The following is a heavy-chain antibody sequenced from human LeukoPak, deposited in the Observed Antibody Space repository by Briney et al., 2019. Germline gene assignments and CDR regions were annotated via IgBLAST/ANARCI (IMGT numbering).Heavy chain of an antibody. CDR3: ARDHFPGYSSGWWDY. Sequence: PGGSLRLSCAASGFTFSSYAMHWVRQAPGKGLEWVAVISYDGSNKYYADSVKGRFTISRDNSKNTLYLQMNSLRAEDTAVYYCARDHFPGYSSGWWDYWGQGTLVTVSS. J-gene: IGHJ4*02. V-gene: IGHV3-30-3*01. CDR2: ISYDGSNK. CDR1: GFTFSSYA. D-gene: IGHD6-19*01.